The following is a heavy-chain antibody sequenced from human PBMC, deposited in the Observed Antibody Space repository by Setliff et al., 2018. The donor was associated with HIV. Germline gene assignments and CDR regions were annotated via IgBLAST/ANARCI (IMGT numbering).Heavy chain of an antibody. V-gene: IGHV1-69*05. J-gene: IGHJ4*03. CDR2: IIPMFHRT. Sequence: VKVSCKASGGTLSNYAVNWVRQAPGGGLEWMGEIIPMFHRTQYAQRFQGRVTFTTDESTNIAYMDMSSLRSDDTGIYYCARGRMAAAGMFIPRALDYWGRGTLVTISS. CDR3: ARGRMAAAGMFIPRALDY. D-gene: IGHD6-13*01. CDR1: GGTLSNYA.